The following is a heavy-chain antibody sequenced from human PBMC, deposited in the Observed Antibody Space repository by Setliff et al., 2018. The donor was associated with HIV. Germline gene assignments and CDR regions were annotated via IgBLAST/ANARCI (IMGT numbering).Heavy chain of an antibody. D-gene: IGHD1-26*01. CDR3: ATLSGTLQY. CDR1: GFTFSSYG. Sequence: GGSLRLSCAASGFTFSSYGMHWVRQAPGKGLEWVSLISYDGSNKYYADSVKGRFSISRDNPKNTVYLQMNSLRAEDTAVYYCATLSGTLQYWGQGTQVTVSS. J-gene: IGHJ1*01. V-gene: IGHV3-30*03. CDR2: ISYDGSNK.